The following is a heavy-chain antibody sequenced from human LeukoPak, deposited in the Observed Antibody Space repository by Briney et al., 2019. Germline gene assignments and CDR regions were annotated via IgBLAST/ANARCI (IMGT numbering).Heavy chain of an antibody. D-gene: IGHD5-24*01. CDR3: ARHMERWQQFTRSLDY. V-gene: IGHV3-74*01. J-gene: IGHJ4*02. CDR2: INSDGSST. CDR1: GFTFSSYW. Sequence: GGSLRLSCAASGFTFSSYWMHWVRQAPGKGLVWVSRINSDGSSTSYADSVKGRFTISRDNAKNTLYLQMNSLRAEDTAVYYCARHMERWQQFTRSLDYWGQGTLVTVSS.